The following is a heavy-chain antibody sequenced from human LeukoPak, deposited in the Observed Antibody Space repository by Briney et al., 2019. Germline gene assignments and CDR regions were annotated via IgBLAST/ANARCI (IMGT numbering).Heavy chain of an antibody. J-gene: IGHJ4*02. CDR2: IKSKTDGGTT. D-gene: IGHD5-18*01. V-gene: IGHV3-15*01. Sequence: GGSLRLSCAASGFTFSNAWMSWVRQAPGKGLEWVGRIKSKTDGGTTDYAAHVKGSFTISRDDSKNTLYLQMNSLKTEDTVVYYCTTDLWNESGYSYGTDYWGQGTLVTVSS. CDR1: GFTFSNAW. CDR3: TTDLWNESGYSYGTDY.